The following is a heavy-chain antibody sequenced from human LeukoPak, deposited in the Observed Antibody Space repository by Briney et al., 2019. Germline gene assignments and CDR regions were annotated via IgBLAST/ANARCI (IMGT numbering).Heavy chain of an antibody. CDR3: ARHVGCSNTSCYNSWFDP. CDR2: IYYSGST. Sequence: SETLSLTCTVSGGSISSYYWSWIRQPPGKGLEWIGYIYYSGSTNYNPSLESRVTISVDTSKNQFSLKLSSVTAADTAVYYCARHVGCSNTSCYNSWFDPWGQGTLVTVSS. V-gene: IGHV4-59*08. J-gene: IGHJ5*02. D-gene: IGHD2-2*02. CDR1: GGSISSYY.